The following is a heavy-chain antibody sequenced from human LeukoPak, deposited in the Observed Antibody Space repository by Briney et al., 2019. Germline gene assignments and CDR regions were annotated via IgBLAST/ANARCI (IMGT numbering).Heavy chain of an antibody. J-gene: IGHJ5*02. CDR1: GGTFSSYA. CDR2: IIPIFGTA. V-gene: IGHV1-69*13. CDR3: ARGETILNWFDP. D-gene: IGHD1-1*01. Sequence: ASVKVSCKASGGTFSSYAISWVRQAPGQGLEWMGGIIPIFGTANYAQKFQGRVTITADESTSTAYMELGSLRSEDTAVYYCARGETILNWFDPWGQGTLVTVSS.